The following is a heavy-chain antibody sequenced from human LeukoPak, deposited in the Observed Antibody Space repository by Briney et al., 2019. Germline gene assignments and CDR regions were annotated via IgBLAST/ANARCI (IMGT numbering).Heavy chain of an antibody. CDR3: ARTRGYSDYELDY. CDR1: GFTFSSYS. Sequence: GGSLRLSCAASGFTFSSYSMNWVRQAPGKGLEWVSYISSSSSTISYADSVKGRFTISRDSAKNSLDLQMYSLRDEDTAVYYCARTRGYSDYELDYWGQGTLVTVSS. CDR2: ISSSSSTI. J-gene: IGHJ4*02. V-gene: IGHV3-48*02. D-gene: IGHD5-12*01.